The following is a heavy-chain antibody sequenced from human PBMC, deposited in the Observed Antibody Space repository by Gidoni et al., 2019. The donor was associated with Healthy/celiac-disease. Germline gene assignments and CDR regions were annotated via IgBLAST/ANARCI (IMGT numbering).Heavy chain of an antibody. D-gene: IGHD2-2*01. Sequence: QLVQSGAELTQPGASVTVSCKSSVYPFTRDSMHWVRQAPGQGLEWMGWINPNSGGTNYAQKFQGRVTMTRDTSISTAYMELSRLRSDDTAVYYCARDEGIVVVPAGTDAFDIWGQGTMVTVSS. J-gene: IGHJ3*02. CDR3: ARDEGIVVVPAGTDAFDI. V-gene: IGHV1-2*02. CDR1: VYPFTRDS. CDR2: INPNSGGT.